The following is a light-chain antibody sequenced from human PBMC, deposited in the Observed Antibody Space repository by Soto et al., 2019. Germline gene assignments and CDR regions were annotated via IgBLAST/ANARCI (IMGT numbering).Light chain of an antibody. CDR1: QSFSSSQ. Sequence: EIVLTQSPDTLSLSPGERATLSCRASQSFSSSQLAWYQQKPGQAPRLVVYDASTSATGIPDRFSGGGSGTDFTLTISRLEPEDFAVYHCQVYGNLPPWTFGQGTRVEIK. V-gene: IGKV3-20*01. CDR3: QVYGNLPPWT. CDR2: DAS. J-gene: IGKJ1*01.